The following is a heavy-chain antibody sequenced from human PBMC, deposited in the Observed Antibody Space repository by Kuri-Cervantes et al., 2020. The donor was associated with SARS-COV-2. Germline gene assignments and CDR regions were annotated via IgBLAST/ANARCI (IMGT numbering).Heavy chain of an antibody. J-gene: IGHJ4*02. V-gene: IGHV3-7*03. CDR3: ARESMVRGVPLDY. Sequence: GESLKISRAASGFTFSSYAMSWVRQAPGKGLEWVANIKQDGSEKYYVDSVKGRFTISRDNAKNSLYLQMNSLRAEDTAVYYCARESMVRGVPLDYWGQGTLVTVSS. CDR1: GFTFSSYA. D-gene: IGHD3-10*01. CDR2: IKQDGSEK.